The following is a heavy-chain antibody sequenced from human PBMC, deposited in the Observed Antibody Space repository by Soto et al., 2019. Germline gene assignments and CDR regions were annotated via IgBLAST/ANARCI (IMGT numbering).Heavy chain of an antibody. CDR3: AREDRDRETGLVPAAIDGMDV. CDR2: IIPIFGIP. CDR1: GGTFSRYS. D-gene: IGHD2-2*01. J-gene: IGHJ6*02. Sequence: QVQLVQSGAEVKKPGSSVKVSCKASGGTFSRYSITWVRQAPGHGLEWIGRIIPIFGIPSYAQKFQGRVTITADESTSXAXMXMSSLRSDDTAVYYCAREDRDRETGLVPAAIDGMDVWGQGTTVTVSS. V-gene: IGHV1-69*08.